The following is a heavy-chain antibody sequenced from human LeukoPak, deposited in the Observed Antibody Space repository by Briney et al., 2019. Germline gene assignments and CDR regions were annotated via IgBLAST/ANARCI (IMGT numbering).Heavy chain of an antibody. CDR1: GFTVSSDY. V-gene: IGHV3-66*01. CDR2: IYSDDST. Sequence: GGSLRLSCAASGFTVSSDYMNWVRQAAGKGLEWVLVIYSDDSTYYADSVRGRFTISRDNSNNTLYLQMNSLRAEDTAVYYCARGRGSGYYIPFYFDYWGQGTLVTVSS. J-gene: IGHJ4*02. D-gene: IGHD3-3*01. CDR3: ARGRGSGYYIPFYFDY.